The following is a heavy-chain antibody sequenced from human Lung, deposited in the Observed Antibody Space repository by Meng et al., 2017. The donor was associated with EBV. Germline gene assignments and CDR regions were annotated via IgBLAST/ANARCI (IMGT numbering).Heavy chain of an antibody. Sequence: QVQLVQSGXEVKKXXXSVKVSCKASGYTFTSYGISWVRQAPGQGLEWMGWINTNTGKPTYAQGLTGRFVFSLDTSVSTAYLQISSLKAEDTAVYYCARDSEAADYWGQGTLVTVAS. CDR2: INTNTGKP. D-gene: IGHD6-25*01. CDR1: GYTFTSYG. J-gene: IGHJ4*02. CDR3: ARDSEAADY. V-gene: IGHV7-4-1*02.